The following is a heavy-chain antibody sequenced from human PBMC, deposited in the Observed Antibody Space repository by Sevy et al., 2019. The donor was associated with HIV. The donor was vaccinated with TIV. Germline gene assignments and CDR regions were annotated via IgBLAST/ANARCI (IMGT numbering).Heavy chain of an antibody. CDR2: LKQDGSEK. J-gene: IGHJ6*02. V-gene: IGHV3-7*01. D-gene: IGHD3-3*01. Sequence: GGSLRLSCAASGFTFSSYWMSWVRQAPGKGLEWVASLKQDGSEKYYVDSVKGRFTISRDNAKNTLYLQMNSLRAEDTAVYYCARDRPLYYDFWSGGYYYYGMDVWGQGTTVTVSS. CDR1: GFTFSSYW. CDR3: ARDRPLYYDFWSGGYYYYGMDV.